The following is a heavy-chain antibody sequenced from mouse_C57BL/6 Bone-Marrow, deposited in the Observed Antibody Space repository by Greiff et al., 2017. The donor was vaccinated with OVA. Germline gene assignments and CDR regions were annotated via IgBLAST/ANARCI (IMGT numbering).Heavy chain of an antibody. CDR2: ISSGGDYI. V-gene: IGHV5-9-1*02. Sequence: EVQRVESGEGLVKPGGSLKLSCAASGFTFSSYAMSWVRQTPETRLEWVAYISSGGDYIYYADTVKGRFTISRDNARNTLYLQMSSLKSEDTAMYYCTREGITTLNYYAMDYWGQGTSVTVSS. CDR3: TREGITTLNYYAMDY. CDR1: GFTFSSYA. J-gene: IGHJ4*01. D-gene: IGHD2-4*01.